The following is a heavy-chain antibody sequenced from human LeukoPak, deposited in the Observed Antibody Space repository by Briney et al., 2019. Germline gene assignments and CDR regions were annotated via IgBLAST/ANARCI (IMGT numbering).Heavy chain of an antibody. D-gene: IGHD6-13*01. Sequence: GSLRLSCAASGLTFSSYGMHWVRQAPGKGLEWVAFVRYDGSDKFYTDSVKGRFTISRDNSKNTLYLQMNSLRAEDTAVYYCAKDLIAAQYYYYMDVWGKGTTVTVSS. CDR3: AKDLIAAQYYYYMDV. CDR1: GLTFSSYG. CDR2: VRYDGSDK. J-gene: IGHJ6*03. V-gene: IGHV3-30*02.